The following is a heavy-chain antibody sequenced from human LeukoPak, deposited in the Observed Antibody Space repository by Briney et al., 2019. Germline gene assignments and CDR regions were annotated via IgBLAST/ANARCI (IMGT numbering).Heavy chain of an antibody. Sequence: GGSLRLSCAASGFTFSSYGMHWVRQAPGKGLEWVAVISYDGSNKYYADSVKGRFTISRDNAKNSLYLQMNSLRAEDTAVYYCARRRYSGSSQHFDYWGQGTLVTVSS. J-gene: IGHJ4*02. D-gene: IGHD1-26*01. CDR2: ISYDGSNK. CDR3: ARRRYSGSSQHFDY. CDR1: GFTFSSYG. V-gene: IGHV3-30*03.